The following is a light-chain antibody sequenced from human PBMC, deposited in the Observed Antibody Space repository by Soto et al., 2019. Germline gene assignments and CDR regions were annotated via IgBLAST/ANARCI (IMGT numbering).Light chain of an antibody. Sequence: ESVLTQSPGTLSLSPGERATLSCRASQSVDNRYFAWYQQKPGQAPRLRIYGISSRATGSPDRFSGSGSGTDFTLTISRLEPEDCVVYYCQAYSSLPHTFGQGTKLEVQ. CDR3: QAYSSLPHT. CDR2: GIS. CDR1: QSVDNRY. J-gene: IGKJ2*01. V-gene: IGKV3-20*01.